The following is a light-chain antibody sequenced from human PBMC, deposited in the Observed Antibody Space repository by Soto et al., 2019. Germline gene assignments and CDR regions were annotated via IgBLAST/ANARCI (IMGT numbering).Light chain of an antibody. CDR1: SXDLAIYNY. CDR3: SSYTDSSNYV. CDR2: QVT. J-gene: IGLJ1*01. Sequence: QSVLTQPASVSGSPGQSITISCTGTSXDLAIYNYVSWYQQQPGKAPKLMIYQVTNRPSGVSNRFSVSRSGNTDSLTISGLQAEDEADYYCSSYTDSSNYVFGTGTKVTVL. V-gene: IGLV2-14*01.